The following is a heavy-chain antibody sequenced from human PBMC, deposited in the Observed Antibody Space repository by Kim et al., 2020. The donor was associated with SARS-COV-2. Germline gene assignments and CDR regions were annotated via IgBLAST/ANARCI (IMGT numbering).Heavy chain of an antibody. D-gene: IGHD2-2*01. CDR3: AKELCSSTSCYWGAAHYYGMDV. CDR1: GFTFSSYG. CDR2: ISYDGSNK. J-gene: IGHJ6*02. V-gene: IGHV3-30*18. Sequence: GGSLRLSCAASGFTFSSYGMHWVRQAPGKGLEWVAVISYDGSNKYYADSVKGRFTISRDNSKNTLYLQMNSLRAEDTAVYYCAKELCSSTSCYWGAAHYYGMDVWGQGTTVTVSS.